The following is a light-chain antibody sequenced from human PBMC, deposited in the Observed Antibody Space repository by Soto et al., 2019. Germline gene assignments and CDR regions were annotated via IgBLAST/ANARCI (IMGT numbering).Light chain of an antibody. CDR1: QSFTSY. CDR2: DVS. Sequence: IVLTQSPATLSLSPGERATLSCRASQSFTSYLAWYQQKPGQAPRLLIYDVSNRASGIPARFSGSGSETDFTLTISSLEPEDFAVYYCQQRSDWPLTFGQGTRLEIK. V-gene: IGKV3-11*01. CDR3: QQRSDWPLT. J-gene: IGKJ5*01.